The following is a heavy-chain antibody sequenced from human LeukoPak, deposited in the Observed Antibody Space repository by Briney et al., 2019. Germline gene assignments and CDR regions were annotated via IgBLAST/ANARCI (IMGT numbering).Heavy chain of an antibody. J-gene: IGHJ4*02. CDR3: AKDLWGDTAMVLNY. V-gene: IGHV3-30*02. CDR1: GFTFSSYG. D-gene: IGHD5-18*01. CDR2: IRYDGSNK. Sequence: GGSLRLSCAASGFTFSSYGMHWVRQAPGKGLERVAFIRYDGSNKYYADSVKGRFTISRDNSKNTLYLQMNSLRAEDTAVYYCAKDLWGDTAMVLNYWGQGTLVTVSS.